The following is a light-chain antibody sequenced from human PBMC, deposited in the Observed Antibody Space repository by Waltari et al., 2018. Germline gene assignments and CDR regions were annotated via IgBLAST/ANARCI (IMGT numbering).Light chain of an antibody. Sequence: QSVLTQPPSASGTPGQRVTISCSGSRSNIGINYVYWYQHLPGTHPKLLIYRNNQRPSGVPDRFSGSKSGTSAALAISGLRSEDEADYYCAACDDTLSAVLFGGGTNLTVL. CDR2: RNN. CDR3: AACDDTLSAVL. CDR1: RSNIGINY. J-gene: IGLJ3*02. V-gene: IGLV1-47*01.